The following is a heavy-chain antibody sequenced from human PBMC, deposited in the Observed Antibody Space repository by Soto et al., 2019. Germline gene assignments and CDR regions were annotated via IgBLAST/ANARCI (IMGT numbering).Heavy chain of an antibody. D-gene: IGHD6-13*01. J-gene: IGHJ1*01. CDR2: INWNSGGI. Sequence: GGSLRLSCAASGFTFDDYAMHWVRQVPGKGLEWVSGINWNSGGIGYGDSVKGRFAISRDNAKNSLHLQMNSLSAEDTAFYYCVKDESINWYSGHFRHWGQGTLVTVSS. CDR3: VKDESINWYSGHFRH. CDR1: GFTFDDYA. V-gene: IGHV3-9*01.